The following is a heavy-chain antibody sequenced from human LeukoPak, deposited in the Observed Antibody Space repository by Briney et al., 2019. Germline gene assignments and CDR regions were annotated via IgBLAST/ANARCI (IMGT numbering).Heavy chain of an antibody. D-gene: IGHD4-11*01. J-gene: IGHJ5*02. CDR3: ARVMTKRNWFDP. CDR2: ISAYNGNT. V-gene: IGHV1-18*01. CDR1: GYTFTSYG. Sequence: ESLKISCKASGYTFTSYGISWVRQAPGQGLEWMGWISAYNGNTNYAQKLQGRVTMTTDTSTSTAYMELRSLRSDDTAVYYCARVMTKRNWFDPWGQGTLVTVSS.